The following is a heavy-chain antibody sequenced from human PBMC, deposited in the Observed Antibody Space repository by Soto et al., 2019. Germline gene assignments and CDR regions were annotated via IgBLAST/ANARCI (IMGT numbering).Heavy chain of an antibody. Sequence: SETLSLTCTVSGGSISSYYWNWIRQPPGKGLEWIGYIYYSGSTNYNPSLKSRVTISVDTSKNQFSLKLSSVTAADTAVYYCARGTYYYGSGPTDVWGQGTTVTVSS. D-gene: IGHD3-10*01. CDR2: IYYSGST. CDR1: GGSISSYY. J-gene: IGHJ6*02. V-gene: IGHV4-59*12. CDR3: ARGTYYYGSGPTDV.